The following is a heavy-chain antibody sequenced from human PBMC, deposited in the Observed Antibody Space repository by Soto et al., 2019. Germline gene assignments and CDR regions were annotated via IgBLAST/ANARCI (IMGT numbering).Heavy chain of an antibody. J-gene: IGHJ4*02. CDR2: ISSSSSTI. CDR1: GFTFSSYS. CDR3: ARGSGYHDDY. D-gene: IGHD3-22*01. Sequence: EVQLVESGGGLVQPGGSLRLSCAASGFTFSSYSMNWVRQAPGKGLEWISYISSSSSTIYYADSVKGRFTISRDNAKNSLYLQMNSLRAGDTVVYYCARGSGYHDDYWRQGTLVTVSS. V-gene: IGHV3-48*01.